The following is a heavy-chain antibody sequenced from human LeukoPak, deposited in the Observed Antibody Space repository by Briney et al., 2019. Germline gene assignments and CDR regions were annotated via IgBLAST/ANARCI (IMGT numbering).Heavy chain of an antibody. CDR1: GFTFSSYG. CDR2: IWYDGSNK. CDR3: ARDVQGYYYDSPGLGY. J-gene: IGHJ4*02. D-gene: IGHD3-22*01. Sequence: HPGRSLRLSCAASGFTFSSYGMRWVRQAPGKGLEWVAVIWYDGSNKYYADSVKGRFTISRDNSKNTLYLQMNSLRAEDTAVYYCARDVQGYYYDSPGLGYWGQGTLVTVSS. V-gene: IGHV3-33*01.